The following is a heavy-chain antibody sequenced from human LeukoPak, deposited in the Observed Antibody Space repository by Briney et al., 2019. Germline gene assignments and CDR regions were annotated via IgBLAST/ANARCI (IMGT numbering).Heavy chain of an antibody. Sequence: GGSLRLSCAASGFTFSSYAMSWVRQAPGKGLEWVSAISGSGGSTYYADSVKGRFTISRDNSKNTLYLQMNSLRDGDSAAYYCARVYLERLTAGYFDHWGQGTWVTVSP. V-gene: IGHV3-23*01. D-gene: IGHD2-8*01. CDR1: GFTFSSYA. J-gene: IGHJ4*02. CDR3: ARVYLERLTAGYFDH. CDR2: ISGSGGST.